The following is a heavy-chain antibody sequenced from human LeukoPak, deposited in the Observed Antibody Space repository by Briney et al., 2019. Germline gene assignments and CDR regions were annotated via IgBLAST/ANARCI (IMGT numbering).Heavy chain of an antibody. V-gene: IGHV1-69*05. J-gene: IGHJ4*02. D-gene: IGHD3-22*01. CDR3: ARRGYYYDTSGYYYFDY. Sequence: GASVKVSCKASGGTFSSYAISWVRQAPGQGLEWMGRIIPIFGTANYAQKFQGRVTITTDESTSTAYMELSSLRSEDTAVYYCARRGYYYDTSGYYYFDYWGQGTLVTVSS. CDR1: GGTFSSYA. CDR2: IIPIFGTA.